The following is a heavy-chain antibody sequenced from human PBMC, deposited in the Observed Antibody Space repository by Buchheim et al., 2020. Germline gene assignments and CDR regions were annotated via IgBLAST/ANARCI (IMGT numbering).Heavy chain of an antibody. CDR3: AGEQSLGPGQGAAGTNYYYGMDV. D-gene: IGHD6-13*01. CDR1: GFTFSSYG. Sequence: QVQLVESGGGVVQPGRSLRLSCAASGFTFSSYGMHWVRQAPGKGLEWVAVIWYDGSNKYYADSVKGRFTISRDNSKNTLYLQMNSLRAEDTAVYYCAGEQSLGPGQGAAGTNYYYGMDVWGQGTT. V-gene: IGHV3-33*01. CDR2: IWYDGSNK. J-gene: IGHJ6*02.